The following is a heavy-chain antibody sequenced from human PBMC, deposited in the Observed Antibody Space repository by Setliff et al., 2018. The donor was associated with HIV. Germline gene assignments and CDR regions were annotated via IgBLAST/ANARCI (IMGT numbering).Heavy chain of an antibody. CDR1: GGSLSSSNYY. CDR3: ARHYNVNYYVRKDFDY. CDR2: IYYSGNT. V-gene: IGHV4-39*01. J-gene: IGHJ4*02. Sequence: PSETLSLTCTVSGGSLSSSNYYCGWIRQPPGKGLEWIGSIYYSGNTYYNPSLKSRVTISVDTSRNQFSLKLSSLTAADTAVYYCARHYNVNYYVRKDFDYWGQGILVTVSS. D-gene: IGHD1-26*01.